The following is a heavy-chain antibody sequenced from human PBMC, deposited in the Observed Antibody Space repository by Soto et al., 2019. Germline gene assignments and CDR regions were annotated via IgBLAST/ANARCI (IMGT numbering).Heavy chain of an antibody. CDR3: ARAAHSSGDYDGAFDI. V-gene: IGHV3-30-3*01. CDR2: ISYDGSNK. J-gene: IGHJ3*02. D-gene: IGHD4-17*01. CDR1: GFTFSSYA. Sequence: QVQLVESGGGVVQPGRSLRLSCAASGFTFSSYAMHWVRQAPGKGLEWVAGISYDGSNKYYADSVKGRFTISRDNSKNTLYLQMNSLRAEDTAVYYCARAAHSSGDYDGAFDIWGQGTMVTVSS.